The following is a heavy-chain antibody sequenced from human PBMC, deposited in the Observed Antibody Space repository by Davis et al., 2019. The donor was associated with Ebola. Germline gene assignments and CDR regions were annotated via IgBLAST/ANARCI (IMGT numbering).Heavy chain of an antibody. CDR3: ARDPGSSRGYSGYDSDY. Sequence: GESLKISCAASGFTFSTYAMNWVRQAPGKGLEWVSYISSSSSTIYYADSVKGRFTIPRDNAKNSLYLQMNSLRDEDTAVYYCARDPGSSRGYSGYDSDYWGQGTLVTVSS. CDR2: ISSSSSTI. J-gene: IGHJ4*02. CDR1: GFTFSTYA. V-gene: IGHV3-48*02. D-gene: IGHD5-12*01.